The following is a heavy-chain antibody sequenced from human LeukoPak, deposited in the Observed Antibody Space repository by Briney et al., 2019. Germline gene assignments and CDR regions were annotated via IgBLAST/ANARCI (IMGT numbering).Heavy chain of an antibody. D-gene: IGHD7-27*01. CDR1: GGSISRYY. J-gene: IGHJ6*03. CDR3: ARVGRDWGSDYYYMDV. Sequence: SETLSLTCTVSGGSISRYYWSWIRQPPGKGLEWIGYIYYSGSTNYNPSLKSRVTISVDTSKNQFSLKLSSVTAADTAVYYCARVGRDWGSDYYYMDVWGKGATVTVSS. V-gene: IGHV4-59*01. CDR2: IYYSGST.